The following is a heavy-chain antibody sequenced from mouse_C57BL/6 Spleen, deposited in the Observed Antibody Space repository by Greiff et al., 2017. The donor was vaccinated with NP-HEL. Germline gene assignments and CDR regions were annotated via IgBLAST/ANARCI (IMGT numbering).Heavy chain of an antibody. CDR2: INPNNGGT. Sequence: VQLQQSGPELVKPGASVKISCKASGYTFTDYYMNWVKQSHGKSLEWIGDINPNNGGTSYNQKFKGKATLTVDKSSSTAYMELRSLTSEDSAVYYCARLIYYYGKEDYWGQGTTLTVSS. CDR3: ARLIYYYGKEDY. V-gene: IGHV1-26*01. D-gene: IGHD1-1*01. J-gene: IGHJ2*01. CDR1: GYTFTDYY.